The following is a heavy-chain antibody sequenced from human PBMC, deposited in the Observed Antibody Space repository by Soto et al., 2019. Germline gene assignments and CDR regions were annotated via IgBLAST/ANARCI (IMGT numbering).Heavy chain of an antibody. CDR2: IWYDGSNK. Sequence: QVQLVESGGGVVQPGRSLRLSCAASGFTFSSYGMHWVRQAPGKGLEWVAVIWYDGSNKYYADSVKGRFTISRDNSKNTLYLQMNSLRAEDTALYYCPRDVGYSGDDLVDYWGQGTLLTVSS. V-gene: IGHV3-33*01. CDR3: PRDVGYSGDDLVDY. J-gene: IGHJ4*02. CDR1: GFTFSSYG. D-gene: IGHD5-12*01.